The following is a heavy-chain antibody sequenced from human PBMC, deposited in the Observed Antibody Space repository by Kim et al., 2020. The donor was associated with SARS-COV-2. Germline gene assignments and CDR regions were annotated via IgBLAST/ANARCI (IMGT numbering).Heavy chain of an antibody. V-gene: IGHV3-48*03. D-gene: IGHD2-2*01. Sequence: TIPYADSVKGRFITSRANAENSLYLQRTSLRAEDTAVYYCAREYARGFDYWGQGTPVTVSS. CDR2: TI. J-gene: IGHJ4*02. CDR3: AREYARGFDY.